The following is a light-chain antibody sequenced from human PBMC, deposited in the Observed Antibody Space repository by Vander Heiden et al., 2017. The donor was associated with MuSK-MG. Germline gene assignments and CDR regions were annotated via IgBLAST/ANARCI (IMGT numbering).Light chain of an antibody. CDR1: SSNIGSNT. V-gene: IGLV1-44*01. CDR2: TNN. Sequence: QSVLAQPPSASGTPGQRVAISCSGSSSNIGSNTVTWYQQLPGTAPKLLIHTNNQRPSGVPARFSGSKSGISASLAISGLQSEDEADYYCASWDDSLKGWVFGGGTKLTVL. J-gene: IGLJ3*02. CDR3: ASWDDSLKGWV.